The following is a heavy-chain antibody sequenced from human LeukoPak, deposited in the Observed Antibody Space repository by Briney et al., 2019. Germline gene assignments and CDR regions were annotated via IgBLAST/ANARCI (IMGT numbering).Heavy chain of an antibody. D-gene: IGHD6-19*01. Sequence: GGSLRLSCAASGFTFSSYSMNWVRQAPGKGLEWVSSISSSSSYIYYADSVKGRFTISRGNAKNSLYLQMNSLRAEDTAVYHCARIRAGYSSGWYDYWGQGTLVTVSS. CDR2: ISSSSSYI. J-gene: IGHJ4*02. CDR3: ARIRAGYSSGWYDY. V-gene: IGHV3-21*01. CDR1: GFTFSSYS.